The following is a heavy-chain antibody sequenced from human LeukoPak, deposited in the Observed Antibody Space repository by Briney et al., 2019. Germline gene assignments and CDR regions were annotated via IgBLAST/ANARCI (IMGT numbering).Heavy chain of an antibody. Sequence: GRSLRLSCAASGFTFDDYAMHWVRQAPGKGLEWVSGISWNSGSIGYADSVKGRFTISRDNAKNSLYLQMNSLRAEDTALYYCAKGGLAVADNANYWGRGTLVTVSS. D-gene: IGHD6-19*01. CDR3: AKGGLAVADNANY. CDR2: ISWNSGSI. CDR1: GFTFDDYA. V-gene: IGHV3-9*01. J-gene: IGHJ4*02.